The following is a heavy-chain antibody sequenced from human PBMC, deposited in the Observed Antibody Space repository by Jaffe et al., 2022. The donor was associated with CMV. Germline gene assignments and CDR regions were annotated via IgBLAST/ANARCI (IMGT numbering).Heavy chain of an antibody. V-gene: IGHV5-51*01. J-gene: IGHJ6*03. Sequence: EVQLVQSGPEVKTPGESLMISCKASGYSFANYWIGWVRQVPGKGLEWMAIIYPSDSETRYSPSFQGQVTISADKSTNTAYLQWSSLKASDTAMYYCARHIGGFCNAGVNCVRFYYMDVWSKGTTVTVSS. CDR3: ARHIGGFCNAGVNCVRFYYMDV. CDR2: IYPSDSET. CDR1: GYSFANYW. D-gene: IGHD2-8*02.